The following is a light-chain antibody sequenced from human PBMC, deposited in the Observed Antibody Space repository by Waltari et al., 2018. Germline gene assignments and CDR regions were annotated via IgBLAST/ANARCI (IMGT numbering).Light chain of an antibody. CDR2: DAS. CDR3: LQYKSNPFT. CDR1: QVISTF. V-gene: IGKV1-17*01. J-gene: IGKJ2*01. Sequence: DIQMTQSPSSLSASAGDRITITCRATQVISTFLYWYQQKPGKPPKRLIYDASSLDRGVPSRFSGSGSGTDFTLTISSLQPEDFATYYCLQYKSNPFTFGQGTKVEIK.